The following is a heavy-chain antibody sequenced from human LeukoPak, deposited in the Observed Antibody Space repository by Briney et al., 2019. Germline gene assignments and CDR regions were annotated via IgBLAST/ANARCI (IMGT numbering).Heavy chain of an antibody. V-gene: IGHV3-11*01. CDR2: ISSSGRTI. D-gene: IGHD3-22*01. CDR3: ARGFQSYYYDSSGYMALGY. Sequence: GGSLRLSCAASGFTFSDYYMSWIRQAPGKGLEWVSYISSSGRTIYYADSVKGRFTISRDNAKNSLYLQMNSLRAEDTAVYYCARGFQSYYYDSSGYMALGYWGQGTLVTVSS. J-gene: IGHJ4*02. CDR1: GFTFSDYY.